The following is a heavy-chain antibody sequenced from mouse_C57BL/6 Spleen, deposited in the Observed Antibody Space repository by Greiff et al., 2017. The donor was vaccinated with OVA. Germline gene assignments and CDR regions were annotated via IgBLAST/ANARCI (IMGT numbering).Heavy chain of an antibody. CDR1: GYTFTSYG. V-gene: IGHV1-81*01. D-gene: IGHD3-3*01. CDR3: ARPLGTGDY. Sequence: VQRVESGAELARPGASVKLSCKASGYTFTSYGISWVKQRTGQGLEWIGEIYPRSGNTYYNEKFKGKATLTADKSSSTAYMELRSLTSEDSAVYFCARPLGTGDYWGQGTTLTVSS. J-gene: IGHJ2*01. CDR2: IYPRSGNT.